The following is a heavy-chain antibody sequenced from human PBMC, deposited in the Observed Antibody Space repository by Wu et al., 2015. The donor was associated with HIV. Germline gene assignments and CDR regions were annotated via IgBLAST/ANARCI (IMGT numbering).Heavy chain of an antibody. Sequence: QVQLVQSGAEVRKPGASVKVSCNASGYRFTDNYIHWVRQAPGQGFEWMGWIHPNSGGTNYAQKFQGRVTMTRDTSIRTAYMELRRLRSDDTAVVLTVARELGIMSIDSTGYLRAFHMWARDNGHRLF. J-gene: IGHJ3*02. V-gene: IGHV1-2*02. CDR1: GYRFTDNY. D-gene: IGHD3-22*01. CDR2: IHPNSGGT. CDR3: ARELGIMSIDSTGYLRAFHM.